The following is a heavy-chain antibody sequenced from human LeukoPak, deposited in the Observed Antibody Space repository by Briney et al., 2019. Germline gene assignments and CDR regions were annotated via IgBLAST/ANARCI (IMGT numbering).Heavy chain of an antibody. D-gene: IGHD3-9*01. CDR1: GFTFSRYW. J-gene: IGHJ4*02. V-gene: IGHV3-23*01. CDR3: AKGTSLINILTGYFYYFDY. Sequence: GGSLRLSCAASGFTFSRYWMNWVRQAPGKGLEWVSAISGSGGSTYYADSVKGRFTISRDNSKNTLYLQMNSLRAEDTAVYYCAKGTSLINILTGYFYYFDYWGQGTLVTVSS. CDR2: ISGSGGST.